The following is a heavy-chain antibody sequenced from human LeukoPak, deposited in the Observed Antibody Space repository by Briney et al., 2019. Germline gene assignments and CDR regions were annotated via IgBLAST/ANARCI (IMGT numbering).Heavy chain of an antibody. CDR2: ISGSGGST. CDR1: GFTFSSYA. J-gene: IGHJ4*02. V-gene: IGHV3-23*01. Sequence: GGSLRLSCAASGFTFSSYAMSRVRQAPGKGLEWVSAISGSGGSTYYADSVKGRFTISRDNSKNTLYLQMNSLRAEDTAVYYCAKGRREQWLVPLDYWGQGTLVTVSS. CDR3: AKGRREQWLVPLDY. D-gene: IGHD6-19*01.